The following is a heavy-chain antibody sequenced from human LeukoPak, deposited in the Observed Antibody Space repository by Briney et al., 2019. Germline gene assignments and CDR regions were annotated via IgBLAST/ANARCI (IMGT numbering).Heavy chain of an antibody. Sequence: GGSLRLSCAASGFIFSSYAMSWVRQAPGKGLEWVSGIGATGVSTFYGDSVKGRFTMSRDNSKNTLYLRMDSLRAEDTAVYYCAKDQGGYSAYGHLDYWGQGTLVTASS. CDR2: IGATGVST. J-gene: IGHJ4*02. D-gene: IGHD5-12*01. V-gene: IGHV3-23*01. CDR3: AKDQGGYSAYGHLDY. CDR1: GFIFSSYA.